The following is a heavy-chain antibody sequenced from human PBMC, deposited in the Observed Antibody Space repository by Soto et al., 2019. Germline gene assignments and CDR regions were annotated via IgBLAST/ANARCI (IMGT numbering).Heavy chain of an antibody. Sequence: PGGSLRLSCAASGFTFSSYGMHWVRQAPGKGLEWVAVISYDGSNKYYADSVKGRFTISRDNSKNTLYLQMNSLRAEDTAVYYCAKDSRAVRGVTFYYYYGMDVWGQGTTVTVSS. J-gene: IGHJ6*02. CDR1: GFTFSSYG. D-gene: IGHD3-10*01. CDR2: ISYDGSNK. CDR3: AKDSRAVRGVTFYYYYGMDV. V-gene: IGHV3-30*18.